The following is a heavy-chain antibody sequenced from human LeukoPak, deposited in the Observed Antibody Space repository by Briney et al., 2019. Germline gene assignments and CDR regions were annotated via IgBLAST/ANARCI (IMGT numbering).Heavy chain of an antibody. CDR1: GGSISSSSYY. CDR2: INHSGST. CDR3: ARGKTYHDYVWGSYRLRYYFDY. J-gene: IGHJ4*02. D-gene: IGHD3-16*02. V-gene: IGHV4-39*07. Sequence: SETLSLTCTVSGGSISSSSYYWGWIRQPPGKGPEWIGEINHSGSTNYNPSLKSRVTISVDTSKNQFSLKLSSVAAADTAVYYCARGKTYHDYVWGSYRLRYYFDYWGQGTLVTVSS.